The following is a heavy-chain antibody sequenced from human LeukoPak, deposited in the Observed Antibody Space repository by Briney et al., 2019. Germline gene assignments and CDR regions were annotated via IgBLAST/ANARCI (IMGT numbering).Heavy chain of an antibody. J-gene: IGHJ6*03. CDR1: GYSFTSSG. Sequence: GASVKVSCKAPGYSFTSSGTSWVRQAPGQGLEWLGWISGYNGKTNYAQKLQGRVTMTTDTSTSTAYMELRSLRSDDTAVYYCARDWGCSSTSCSVEGIYYYYMDVWGKGTTVTVSS. V-gene: IGHV1-18*04. CDR2: ISGYNGKT. CDR3: ARDWGCSSTSCSVEGIYYYYMDV. D-gene: IGHD2-2*01.